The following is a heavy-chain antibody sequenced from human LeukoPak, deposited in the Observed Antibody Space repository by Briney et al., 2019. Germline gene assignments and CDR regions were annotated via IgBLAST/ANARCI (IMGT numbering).Heavy chain of an antibody. D-gene: IGHD2-2*01. V-gene: IGHV3-74*01. Sequence: GGSLRLSCAASGFSLSDYSMHWVRRAPGKGLVWVSHIKDDGSSTSYAEIVKGRFTISRDNANNALYLQMNSLRAEDTAVYYCVRTFHYERVGPYQHFDCWGQGTLVTVSA. CDR1: GFSLSDYS. CDR3: VRTFHYERVGPYQHFDC. J-gene: IGHJ4*02. CDR2: IKDDGSST.